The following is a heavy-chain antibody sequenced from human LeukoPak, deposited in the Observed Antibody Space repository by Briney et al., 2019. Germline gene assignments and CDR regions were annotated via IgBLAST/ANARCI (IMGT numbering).Heavy chain of an antibody. D-gene: IGHD3-9*01. J-gene: IGHJ4*02. V-gene: IGHV3-33*01. CDR2: IWYDGSNK. Sequence: GGSLRLSCAASGFTFSSYGMHWVRQAPGKGLEWVAVIWYDGSNKYYADSVKGRFTISRDNSKTTLYLQMNRLRAEDTAVYYCARDTYYNLTGYSTSPFDYWGQGTLVTVSS. CDR3: ARDTYYNLTGYSTSPFDY. CDR1: GFTFSSYG.